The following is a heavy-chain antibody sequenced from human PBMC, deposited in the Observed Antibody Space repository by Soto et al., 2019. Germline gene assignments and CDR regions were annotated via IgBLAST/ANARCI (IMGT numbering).Heavy chain of an antibody. Sequence: PSETLSLTCTVSGGSISSGGYYWSWLRQHPGKGLEWIGYIYYSGSTNYNPSLKSRVTISVDTSKNQFSLKLSSVTAADTAVYYCAKTTVTTRITFDYWGQRTLVTVSS. J-gene: IGHJ4*02. D-gene: IGHD4-17*01. CDR3: AKTTVTTRITFDY. CDR2: IYYSGST. CDR1: GGSISSGGYY. V-gene: IGHV4-61*08.